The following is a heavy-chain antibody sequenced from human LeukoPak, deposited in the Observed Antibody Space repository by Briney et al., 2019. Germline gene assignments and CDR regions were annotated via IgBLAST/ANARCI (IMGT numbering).Heavy chain of an antibody. D-gene: IGHD5-18*01. V-gene: IGHV3-33*01. J-gene: IGHJ6*02. CDR1: GFTFSTYG. CDR2: IWYDGSNK. Sequence: GGSLRLSCVASGFTFSTYGMHWVRQAPGKGLEWVTVIWYDGSNKYYADSVKGRFTISRDNSKNTMVLQMNSLRAEDTAVYYCARAPSEGYPEFHCYGMDVWGQGTTVTVSS. CDR3: ARAPSEGYPEFHCYGMDV.